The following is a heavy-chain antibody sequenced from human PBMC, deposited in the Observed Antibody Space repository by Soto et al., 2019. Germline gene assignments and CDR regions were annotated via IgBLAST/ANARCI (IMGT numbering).Heavy chain of an antibody. V-gene: IGHV4-30-2*01. Sequence: QLQLQESGSGLVKPSQTLSLTCAVSGGSISSSGYSWSWIRQPPGKGLEWIGYIYHRGSTYYNPSLKRMVTISVDTSQNRFSLKPGSGTAADTAVYSCARVRGPWCQGTLVTVSS. D-gene: IGHD3-10*01. CDR1: GGSISSSGYS. CDR3: ARVRGP. CDR2: IYHRGST. J-gene: IGHJ4*02.